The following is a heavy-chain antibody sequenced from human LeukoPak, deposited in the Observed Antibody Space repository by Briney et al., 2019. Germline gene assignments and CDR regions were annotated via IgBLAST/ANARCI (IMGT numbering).Heavy chain of an antibody. J-gene: IGHJ4*02. V-gene: IGHV1-2*02. CDR3: ALGAHLIAVAGDFDY. CDR1: GYTFTHYY. Sequence: ASVKVSCKASGYTFTHYYMHWLRQAPGQGLEWMGWINPNSGGTNYAQKFQGRVTMTRDTSISTAYMELSRLRSDDTAVYYAALGAHLIAVAGDFDYWGQGTLVTVSS. CDR2: INPNSGGT. D-gene: IGHD6-19*01.